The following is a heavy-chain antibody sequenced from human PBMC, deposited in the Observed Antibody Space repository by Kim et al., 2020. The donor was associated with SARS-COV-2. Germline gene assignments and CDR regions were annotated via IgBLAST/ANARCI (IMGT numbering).Heavy chain of an antibody. Sequence: SETLSLTCTVSGDSISSSSYYWGWIRQPPGKGLEWIASIDYRGNTYYNPSLKSRVTISVYTSKNQFSLKLSSVTAADTAVYYCASTLDILTRVDYWGQGTLVTVSS. CDR3: ASTLDILTRVDY. J-gene: IGHJ4*02. CDR2: IDYRGNT. V-gene: IGHV4-39*01. D-gene: IGHD3-9*01. CDR1: GDSISSSSYY.